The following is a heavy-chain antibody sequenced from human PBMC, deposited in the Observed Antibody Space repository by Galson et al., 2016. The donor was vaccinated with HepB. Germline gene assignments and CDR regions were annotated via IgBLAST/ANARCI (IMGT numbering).Heavy chain of an antibody. CDR2: IYYSGST. V-gene: IGHV4-59*08. CDR3: AGGQVVFDY. Sequence: SETLSLTCSVSGGSINTYFWSWIRQPPGKALEWIGYIYYSGSTSYNPSLKSRVTMSVDTSEKQISLRLSPVTAADTAVYYCAGGQVVFDYWDQGTLVTVSS. CDR1: GGSINTYF. J-gene: IGHJ4*02.